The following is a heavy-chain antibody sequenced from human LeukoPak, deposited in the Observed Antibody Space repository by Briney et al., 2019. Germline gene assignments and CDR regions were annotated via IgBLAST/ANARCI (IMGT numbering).Heavy chain of an antibody. Sequence: ASVKVSCKASGYTFTSYGISWVRQAPGQGLEWMGWISAYNGNSNYAQKLQGRVTMTTDTSTSTAYMELRSLRSDDTAVYYCARDSGSYRVDAFDIWGQGTMVTVSS. J-gene: IGHJ3*02. CDR1: GYTFTSYG. CDR2: ISAYNGNS. V-gene: IGHV1-18*01. CDR3: ARDSGSYRVDAFDI. D-gene: IGHD1-26*01.